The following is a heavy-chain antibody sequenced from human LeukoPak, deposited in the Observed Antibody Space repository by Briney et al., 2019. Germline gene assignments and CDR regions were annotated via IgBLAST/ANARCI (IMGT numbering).Heavy chain of an antibody. CDR2: ISPTGSTT. CDR1: GFSFSGHW. J-gene: IGHJ4*02. CDR3: ARGPNSNWSGLDF. D-gene: IGHD6-6*01. Sequence: QAGGSLRLSCIASGFSFSGHWMHWARQLPGKGLVWVSRISPTGSTTSYADSVKGRFTVSRDNAKNTLYLQVNNLRAEDTAVYYCARGPNSNWSGLDFWGQGTLLTVSS. V-gene: IGHV3-74*01.